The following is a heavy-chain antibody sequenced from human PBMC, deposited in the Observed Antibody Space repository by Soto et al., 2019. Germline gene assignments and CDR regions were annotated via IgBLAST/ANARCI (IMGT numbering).Heavy chain of an antibody. Sequence: ASVKVSCMESGYTVTSYYMHWVRQAPGQGLEWMGIINPSGGSTSYAQKFQGRVTLTRDTSTSTVYMELSSLRSEDTAVYYCARGRNRSTAKDAFDIWDQGTMVTVSS. V-gene: IGHV1-46*03. CDR2: INPSGGST. D-gene: IGHD4-17*01. J-gene: IGHJ3*02. CDR1: GYTVTSYY. CDR3: ARGRNRSTAKDAFDI.